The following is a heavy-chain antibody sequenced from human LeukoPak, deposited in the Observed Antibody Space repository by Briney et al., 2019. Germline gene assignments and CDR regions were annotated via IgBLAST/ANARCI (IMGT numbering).Heavy chain of an antibody. V-gene: IGHV4-59*08. D-gene: IGHD3-10*01. CDR2: IYYSGST. CDR1: GGSMSNYY. J-gene: IGHJ3*02. Sequence: SETLSLTCTVSGGSMSNYYSSWIRQPPGKGLEWIGYIYYSGSTNYNPSLKTRITISVDTSKNQFSLKLTSVTAADTAMYYCASHYRYAFDIWGQGTLVTVSS. CDR3: ASHYRYAFDI.